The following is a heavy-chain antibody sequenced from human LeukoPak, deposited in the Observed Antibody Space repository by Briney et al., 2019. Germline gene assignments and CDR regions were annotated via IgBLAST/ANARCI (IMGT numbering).Heavy chain of an antibody. Sequence: SETLSLTCTVSGGSISSSSYYWGWIRQPPGKGLEWIGSIYYNGSTYYNPSLKSRVTISVDTSKNQFSLKLSSVTAADTAVYYCARIVATIYYYYYYMDVWGKGTTVTVSS. V-gene: IGHV4-39*01. CDR2: IYYNGST. CDR1: GGSISSSSYY. J-gene: IGHJ6*03. CDR3: ARIVATIYYYYYYMDV. D-gene: IGHD5-12*01.